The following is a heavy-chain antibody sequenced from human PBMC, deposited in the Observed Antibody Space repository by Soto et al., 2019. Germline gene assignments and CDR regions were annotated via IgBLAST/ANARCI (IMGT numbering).Heavy chain of an antibody. V-gene: IGHV1-69*13. Sequence: GASVKVSCKASGSTFSSYAISWVRQAPGQGLEWMGGIIPIFGTANYAQKFQGRVTITADESTSTAYMELSSLRSEDTAVYYCASHGNDSSGYYYGDSPLNYWGQGTLVTVSS. D-gene: IGHD3-22*01. CDR3: ASHGNDSSGYYYGDSPLNY. J-gene: IGHJ4*02. CDR1: GSTFSSYA. CDR2: IIPIFGTA.